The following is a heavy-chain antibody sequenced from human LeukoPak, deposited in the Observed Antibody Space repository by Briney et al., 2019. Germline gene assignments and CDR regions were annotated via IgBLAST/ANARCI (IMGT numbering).Heavy chain of an antibody. CDR1: GYTLTELS. D-gene: IGHD3-10*01. CDR2: FGPEDGET. CDR3: ATGVRVYYAPHDAFDI. V-gene: IGHV1-24*01. J-gene: IGHJ3*02. Sequence: GASVKVSCKVSGYTLTELSMHWVRQAPGKGLEWMGGFGPEDGETIYAQKFQGRVTMTEDTSTDTAYMELSSLRSEDTAVYYCATGVRVYYAPHDAFDIWGQGTMVTVSS.